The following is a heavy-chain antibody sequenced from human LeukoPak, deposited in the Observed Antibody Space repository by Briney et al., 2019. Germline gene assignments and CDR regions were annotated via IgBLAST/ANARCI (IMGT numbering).Heavy chain of an antibody. D-gene: IGHD2-2*01. Sequence: KPPETLSLTCTVSGGSLSSHFWSWIRQPPGKGLELIGHIYYTGTTYYNPSLNSRVTISLDTSRNQFSLRLTSVTAADTAVYYCARFSSGCSTASCYLTYWGQGTLVTVSS. CDR3: ARFSSGCSTASCYLTY. CDR1: GGSLSSHF. J-gene: IGHJ4*02. V-gene: IGHV4-59*11. CDR2: IYYTGTT.